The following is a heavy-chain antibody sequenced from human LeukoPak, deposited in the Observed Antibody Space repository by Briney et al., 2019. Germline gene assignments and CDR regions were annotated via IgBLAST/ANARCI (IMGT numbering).Heavy chain of an antibody. D-gene: IGHD1-26*01. CDR1: GGSISSYY. CDR2: FSYSGST. CDR3: ASGSYFFDY. J-gene: IGHJ4*02. Sequence: PSETLSLTCTVSGGSISSYYWSWIRQPPGKGLEWIGYFSYSGSTKYNPSLKTRVAISVDTYKNQVSLKLSYVTAADTAVYYCASGSYFFDYWGQGALVTVSS. V-gene: IGHV4-59*01.